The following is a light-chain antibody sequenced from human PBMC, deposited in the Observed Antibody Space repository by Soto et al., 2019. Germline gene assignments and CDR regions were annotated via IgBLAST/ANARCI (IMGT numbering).Light chain of an antibody. J-gene: IGKJ4*01. Sequence: EIVLTQSPATLSLSPGERATLSCRASQSISSNLAWYQQKPGQAPRLLIYDASNRATGIPARFSGSGSGTDFTLTISSLEPEDFAVYYCQQRANWPPLTFGGGTKVEI. CDR1: QSISSN. CDR2: DAS. V-gene: IGKV3-11*01. CDR3: QQRANWPPLT.